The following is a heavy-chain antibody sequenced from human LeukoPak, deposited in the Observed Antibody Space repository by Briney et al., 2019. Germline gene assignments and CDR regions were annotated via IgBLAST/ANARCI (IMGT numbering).Heavy chain of an antibody. CDR3: ASLRAGPGQWLVRGRDY. CDR1: GYSFTSYW. CDR2: IYPGDSDT. V-gene: IGHV5-51*01. D-gene: IGHD6-19*01. J-gene: IGHJ4*02. Sequence: GESLKISCKGSGYSFTSYWIGWVRQMPGKGLEWMGIIYPGDSDTRYSPSFQGQVTISADKSISTAYLQWSSLKASDTAMYYCASLRAGPGQWLVRGRDYWGQGTLVTVSS.